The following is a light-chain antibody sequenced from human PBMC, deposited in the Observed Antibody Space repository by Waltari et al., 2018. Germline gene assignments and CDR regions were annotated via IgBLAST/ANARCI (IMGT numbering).Light chain of an antibody. V-gene: IGLV2-14*03. CDR3: SSYAGRSTKI. J-gene: IGLJ2*01. CDR2: DVI. Sequence: QPALTQPASVSGSPGQSITISCTGIGSDAADYNYVSWYQQHPGKAPKLMIYDVINRPSGVSDRFSGSKSGSTASLTISGLQAEDEADYYCSSYAGRSTKIFGGGTKLTVL. CDR1: GSDAADYNY.